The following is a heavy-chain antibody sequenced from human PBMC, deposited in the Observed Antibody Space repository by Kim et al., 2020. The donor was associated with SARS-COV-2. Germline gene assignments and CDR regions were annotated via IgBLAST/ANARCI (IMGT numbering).Heavy chain of an antibody. CDR1: GFTFSSYG. D-gene: IGHD3-10*01. CDR2: ISYDGSNK. J-gene: IGHJ4*02. Sequence: GGSLRLSRAASGFTFSSYGMHWVRQAPGKGLEWVAVISYDGSNKYYADSVKGRFTISRDNSKNTLYLQMNSLRAEDTAVYYCAKDGGMVRGVMTDFDYWGQGTLVTVSS. V-gene: IGHV3-30*18. CDR3: AKDGGMVRGVMTDFDY.